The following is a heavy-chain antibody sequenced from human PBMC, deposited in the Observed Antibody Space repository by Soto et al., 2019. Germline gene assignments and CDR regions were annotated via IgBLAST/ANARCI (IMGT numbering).Heavy chain of an antibody. J-gene: IGHJ6*02. D-gene: IGHD2-8*01. V-gene: IGHV4-30-4*01. CDR2: IYYSGST. Sequence: PSETLSLTCTVSGGSISSGDYYWSWIRQPPGKGLEWIGYIYYSGSTYYNPSLKSRVTISVDTSKNQFSLKLSSVTAADTAVYYCARDIILGMLYGGMYARGQRAPVTVSS. CDR3: ARDIILGMLYGGMYA. CDR1: GGSISSGDYY.